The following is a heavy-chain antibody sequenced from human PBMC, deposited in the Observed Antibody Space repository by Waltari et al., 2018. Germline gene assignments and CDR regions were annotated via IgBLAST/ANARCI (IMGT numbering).Heavy chain of an antibody. CDR3: ARVRFDYGVLRGDDAFDI. Sequence: QVQLVESGGGAVQPGRSLRLSCAASGITFENYAIHWVRKAPGKGVERGSGVSLEGRDKKDAEPGKGRFTISRDISKNTLYLQMNSRRGEDTAIYFCARVRFDYGVLRGDDAFDIWGQGTMVTVSS. CDR1: GITFENYA. J-gene: IGHJ3*02. CDR2: VSLEGRDK. V-gene: IGHV3-30*04. D-gene: IGHD4-17*01.